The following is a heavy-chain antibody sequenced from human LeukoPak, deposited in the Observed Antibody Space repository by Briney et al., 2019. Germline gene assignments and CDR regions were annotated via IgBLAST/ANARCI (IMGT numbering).Heavy chain of an antibody. CDR2: MNPNSGNT. V-gene: IGHV1-8*01. Sequence: ASVKVSCKASVYTFTSYDINGVRQATGQGLEWMGWMNPNSGNTGYAQKFQGRVTMTRNTSISTAYMELSSLRSEDTAVYYCARLRYYDYIWGSYRYTELDYWGQGTLVTVSS. CDR3: ARLRYYDYIWGSYRYTELDY. CDR1: VYTFTSYD. J-gene: IGHJ4*02. D-gene: IGHD3-16*02.